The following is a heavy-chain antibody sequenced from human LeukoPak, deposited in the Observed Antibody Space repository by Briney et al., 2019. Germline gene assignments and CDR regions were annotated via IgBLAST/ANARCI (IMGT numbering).Heavy chain of an antibody. CDR2: IYHSGST. Sequence: SETLSLTCTVSGYSISSGYYWGLFRQPPGKGLGWIGTIYHSGSTYYKPSLQSRVTISVDTSKNQFSLKLSSVTAADTAVYYCATYYYDSSGSKYYFDYWGQGTLVTVSS. D-gene: IGHD3-22*01. J-gene: IGHJ4*02. V-gene: IGHV4-38-2*02. CDR1: GYSISSGYY. CDR3: ATYYYDSSGSKYYFDY.